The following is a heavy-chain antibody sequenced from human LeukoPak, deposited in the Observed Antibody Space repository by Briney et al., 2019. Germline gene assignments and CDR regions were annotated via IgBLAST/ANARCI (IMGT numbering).Heavy chain of an antibody. CDR3: ARARNPYGDFDY. Sequence: SVKVSCKASGGTFSSYTISWVRQAPGQGLEWMGRIIPILGIANYAQKFQGRVTTTADKSTSTAYMELSSLRSEDTAVYYCARARNPYGDFDYWGQGTLVTVSS. CDR1: GGTFSSYT. J-gene: IGHJ4*02. CDR2: IIPILGIA. V-gene: IGHV1-69*02. D-gene: IGHD4-17*01.